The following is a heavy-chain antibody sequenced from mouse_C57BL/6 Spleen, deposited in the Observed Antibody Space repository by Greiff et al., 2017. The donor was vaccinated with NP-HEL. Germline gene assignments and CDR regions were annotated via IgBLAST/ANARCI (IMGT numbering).Heavy chain of an antibody. Sequence: EVQLQQSGPGLVKPSQTVFLTCTVTGISITTGNYRWSWIRQLPGNKLEWIGYIYYSGTITYNPSLTSRTTITRDTPKNQFFLEMNSLTAEDTATYDCARDPGWGAMDYWGQGTSVTVSS. CDR3: ARDPGWGAMDY. CDR1: GISITTGNYR. CDR2: IYYSGTI. V-gene: IGHV3-5*01. D-gene: IGHD3-1*01. J-gene: IGHJ4*01.